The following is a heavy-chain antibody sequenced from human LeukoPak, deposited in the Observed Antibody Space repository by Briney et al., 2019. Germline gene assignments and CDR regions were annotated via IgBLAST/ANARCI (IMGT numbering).Heavy chain of an antibody. D-gene: IGHD1-26*01. Sequence: PSKTRSLTCTVSGGSISSGDYYWSWIRQPPGKGLEWIAYIYYSGSTYYNPSLKSRVTISLDTSKNQFSLKLSSVTAADTAVYYCARAPVYSGTFFDYWGQGTLVTVSS. CDR2: IYYSGST. CDR3: ARAPVYSGTFFDY. J-gene: IGHJ4*02. V-gene: IGHV4-30-4*01. CDR1: GGSISSGDYY.